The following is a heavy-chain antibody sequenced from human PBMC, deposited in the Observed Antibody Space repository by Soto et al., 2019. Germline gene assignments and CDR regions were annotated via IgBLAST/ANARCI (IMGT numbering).Heavy chain of an antibody. CDR1: GGSISSSSYY. D-gene: IGHD2-2*01. CDR2: IYYSGST. V-gene: IGHV4-39*01. CDR3: ARHSPYCSSTSCDAFDI. Sequence: SETLSLTCTVSGGSISSSSYYWGWIRQPPGKGLEWIGSIYYSGSTYYNPSLKSRVTISVDTSKNQFSLKLSSVTAADTAVYYCARHSPYCSSTSCDAFDIWGQGTMVTVSS. J-gene: IGHJ3*02.